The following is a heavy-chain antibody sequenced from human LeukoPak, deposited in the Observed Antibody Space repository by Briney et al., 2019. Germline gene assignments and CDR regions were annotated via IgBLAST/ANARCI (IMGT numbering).Heavy chain of an antibody. D-gene: IGHD6-19*01. CDR2: IYHSGST. V-gene: IGHV4-4*02. J-gene: IGHJ6*02. CDR1: GGSISSSNW. CDR3: ARVKFPPAVASPYGMDV. Sequence: SGTLSLTCAVSGGSISSSNWWSWVSQPPGKGLEWIGEIYHSGSTNYNPSLKSRVTISVDKSKNQFSLKLSSVTAADTAVYYCARVKFPPAVASPYGMDVWGQGTTVTVSS.